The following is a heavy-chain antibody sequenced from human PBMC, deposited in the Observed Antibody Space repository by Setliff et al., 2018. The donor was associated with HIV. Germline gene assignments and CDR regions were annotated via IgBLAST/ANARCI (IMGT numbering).Heavy chain of an antibody. D-gene: IGHD3-22*01. CDR1: GGTFSNYG. CDR2: IIPISGTA. Sequence: GASVKVSCKASGGTFSNYGMSWVRQAPGQGLEWMGGIIPISGTANYAQKFQGRVTMTTDTSTSTAYMELRSLRSDDTAVYYCARSRYDSGGYPDAFDIWGQGTMVTVSS. CDR3: ARSRYDSGGYPDAFDI. J-gene: IGHJ3*02. V-gene: IGHV1-69*05.